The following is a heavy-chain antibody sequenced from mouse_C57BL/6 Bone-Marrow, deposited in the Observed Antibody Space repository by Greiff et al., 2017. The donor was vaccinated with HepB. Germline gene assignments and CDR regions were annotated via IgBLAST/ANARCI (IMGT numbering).Heavy chain of an antibody. V-gene: IGHV1-42*01. CDR1: GYSFTGYY. CDR3: ARGNLRGYAMDY. J-gene: IGHJ4*01. Sequence: VQLKESGPELVKPGASVKISCKASGYSFTGYYMNWVKQSPEKSLEWIGEINPSTGGTTYNQKFKAKATLTVDKSSSTAYMQLKSLTSEDSAVYYCARGNLRGYAMDYWGQGTSVTVSS. CDR2: INPSTGGT. D-gene: IGHD2-1*01.